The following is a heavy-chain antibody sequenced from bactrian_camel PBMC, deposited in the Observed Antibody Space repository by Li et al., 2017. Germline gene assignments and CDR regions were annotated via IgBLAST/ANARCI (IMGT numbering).Heavy chain of an antibody. D-gene: IGHD4*01. Sequence: HVQLVESGGGSVQAGGSLRLSCTASGFTFDDSDMGWYRQAPGNECELVSTISSDGSVYYRDSVKGRFTISQDNAKNTVYLQMNSLKPEDTAVYYCAADMGPMGRGRLCSSYLYEYNYWGQGTQVTVS. CDR1: GFTFDDSD. J-gene: IGHJ4*01. CDR3: AADMGPMGRGRLCSSYLYEYNY. V-gene: IGHV3S63*01. CDR2: ISSDGSV.